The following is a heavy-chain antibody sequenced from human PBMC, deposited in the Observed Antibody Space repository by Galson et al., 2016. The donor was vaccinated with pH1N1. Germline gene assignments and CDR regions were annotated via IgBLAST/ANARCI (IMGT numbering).Heavy chain of an antibody. CDR3: ARLDLVVGEFQYYGMDV. J-gene: IGHJ6*02. CDR1: GDSVSSSNAA. D-gene: IGHD2-2*01. CDR2: TYYRSKWYN. V-gene: IGHV6-1*01. Sequence: CAISGDSVSSSNAAWNWIRQPPSRGLEWLGRTYYRSKWYNDYAPSVKSRITVKADTSKNQFSLQLKSVMPEDTAVYYCARLDLVVGEFQYYGMDVWGQGTTVTVSS.